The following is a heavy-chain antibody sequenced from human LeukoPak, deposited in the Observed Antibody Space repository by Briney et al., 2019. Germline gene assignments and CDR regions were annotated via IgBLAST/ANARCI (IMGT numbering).Heavy chain of an antibody. CDR3: ARDGYYYGSGSSNFDY. V-gene: IGHV1-2*06. J-gene: IGHJ4*02. CDR2: INPNSGGT. D-gene: IGHD3-10*01. CDR1: GYTFTGYY. Sequence: GASVKVSCKASGYTFTGYYMHWVRQGPGQGLEWMGRINPNSGGTNYAQKFQGRVTMTRDTSISTAYMELSRLRSDDTAVYYCARDGYYYGSGSSNFDYWGQGTLVTVSS.